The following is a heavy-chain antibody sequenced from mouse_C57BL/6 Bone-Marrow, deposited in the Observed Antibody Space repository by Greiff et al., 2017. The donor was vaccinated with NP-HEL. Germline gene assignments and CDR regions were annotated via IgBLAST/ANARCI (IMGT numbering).Heavy chain of an antibody. CDR1: GFHIKNTY. Sequence: VQLQQSVAELVRPGASVKLSCTASGFHIKNTYMHWVKQRPEQGLEWIGRIDPANGNTKYAPKFQGKATITADTSSNTAYLQLSSLTSEDTAIYYCALIYYGYDDWYFDVWGTGTTVTVSS. CDR2: IDPANGNT. CDR3: ALIYYGYDDWYFDV. V-gene: IGHV14-3*01. J-gene: IGHJ1*03. D-gene: IGHD2-2*01.